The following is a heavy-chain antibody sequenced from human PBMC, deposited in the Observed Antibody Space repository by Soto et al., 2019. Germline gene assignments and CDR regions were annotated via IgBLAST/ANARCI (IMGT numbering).Heavy chain of an antibody. Sequence: PSETLSLTCAVYGGSFSGYYWSWIRQPPGKGLEWIGEINHSGSTNYNPSLKSRVTISVDTSKNQFSLKLSSVTAADTAVYYCAREGGDNNWFDPWGQGTLVTVSS. CDR1: GGSFSGYY. CDR2: INHSGST. D-gene: IGHD3-10*01. CDR3: AREGGDNNWFDP. V-gene: IGHV4-34*01. J-gene: IGHJ5*02.